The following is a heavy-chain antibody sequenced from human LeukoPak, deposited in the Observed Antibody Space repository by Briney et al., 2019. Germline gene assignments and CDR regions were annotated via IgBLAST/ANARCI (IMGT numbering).Heavy chain of an antibody. CDR3: ARPLGQQLDMGPGDAFDI. J-gene: IGHJ3*02. Sequence: SETLSLTCTVSGGSISSSSYYWGWIRQPPGKGLEWIGSIYYSGSTYYNPSLKSRVTISVDTSKNQFSLKLSSVTAADTAVYYCARPLGQQLDMGPGDAFDIWGQGTMVTVSS. V-gene: IGHV4-39*01. CDR2: IYYSGST. CDR1: GGSISSSSYY. D-gene: IGHD6-13*01.